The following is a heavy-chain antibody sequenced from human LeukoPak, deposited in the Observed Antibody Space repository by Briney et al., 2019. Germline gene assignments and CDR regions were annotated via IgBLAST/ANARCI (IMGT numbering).Heavy chain of an antibody. CDR1: GGSIRSSYYY. Sequence: PSETLSLTCTVSGGSIRSSYYYWGWIRQPPGKGLEWIGSIYDSGSTHYNPSLKSRVTISVDTSKNQFSLKLSSVTAADTAVYYCARGRYCSSTSCYRYNWFDPWGQGTLVTVSS. CDR2: IYDSGST. J-gene: IGHJ5*02. CDR3: ARGRYCSSTSCYRYNWFDP. D-gene: IGHD2-2*01. V-gene: IGHV4-39*01.